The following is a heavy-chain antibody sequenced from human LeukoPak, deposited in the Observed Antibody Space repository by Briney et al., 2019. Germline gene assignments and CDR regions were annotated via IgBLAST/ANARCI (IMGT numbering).Heavy chain of an antibody. V-gene: IGHV3-30*18. CDR3: AKEPTSDSRGWYFQD. D-gene: IGHD6-19*01. CDR2: VSHDGGTK. J-gene: IGHJ1*01. CDR1: GFTFSYYG. Sequence: GGSLRLSCASSGFTFSYYGMQWVRQAPGKGLEWLAVVSHDGGTKFYADSVKGRFTISRDNSKNTLDLEMYGLRTEDTAVYYCAKEPTSDSRGWYFQDWGQGTLVTVSS.